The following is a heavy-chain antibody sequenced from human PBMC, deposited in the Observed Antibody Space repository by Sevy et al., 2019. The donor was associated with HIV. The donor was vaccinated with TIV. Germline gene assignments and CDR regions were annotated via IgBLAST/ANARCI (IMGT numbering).Heavy chain of an antibody. D-gene: IGHD2-2*01. J-gene: IGHJ4*02. CDR1: GFTFISFW. CDR2: LKQDGSEG. CDR3: ARGSFCSSASCYSGGYHY. Sequence: GGSWRLSCAASGFTFISFWLNWVRKVPGRGREWVANLKQDGSEGYFVDSVKGRFTISRDNAKNSLYLQMNSLRAEDTAVYYCARGSFCSSASCYSGGYHYWGQGTLVTVSS. V-gene: IGHV3-7*01.